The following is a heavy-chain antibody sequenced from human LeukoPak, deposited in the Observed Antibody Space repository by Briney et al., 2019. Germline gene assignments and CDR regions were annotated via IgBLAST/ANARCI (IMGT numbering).Heavy chain of an antibody. J-gene: IGHJ4*02. CDR2: ISYDGSNK. D-gene: IGHD3-10*01. V-gene: IGHV3-30-3*01. CDR1: GFTFSSYA. Sequence: GGSLRLSCAASGFTFSSYAMHWVRQAPGKGLEWVAVISYDGSNKYYADSVKGRFTISRDNSKNTLYLQMNSLRAEDTAVYYCARASQLWFGELYYFDYWGQGTLVTVSS. CDR3: ARASQLWFGELYYFDY.